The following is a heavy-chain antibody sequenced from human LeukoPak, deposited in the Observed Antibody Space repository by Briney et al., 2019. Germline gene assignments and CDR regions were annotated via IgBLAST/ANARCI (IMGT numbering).Heavy chain of an antibody. Sequence: SETLSLTCTVSGGSISSSSYYWGWIRQPPGKGLEWIGSIYYSGSTYYNPSLKSRVTISVDTSKNRFSLKLSSVTAADTAVYYCARLERGYSYDQHWFDPWGQGTLVTVSS. D-gene: IGHD5-18*01. CDR3: ARLERGYSYDQHWFDP. CDR2: IYYSGST. J-gene: IGHJ5*02. CDR1: GGSISSSSYY. V-gene: IGHV4-39*01.